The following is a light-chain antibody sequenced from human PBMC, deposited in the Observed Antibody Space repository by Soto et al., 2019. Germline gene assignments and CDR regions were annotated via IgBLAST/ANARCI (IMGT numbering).Light chain of an antibody. CDR2: LNSDGSH. J-gene: IGLJ2*01. Sequence: QLVLTQSPSASASLGASVKLTCTLSSGHSSYAIAWHQQQPEKGARYLMRLNSDGSHSKGDGIPDRFSGSSSGAERYLTISSLQSEDEADYYCQTWGSGIHVVFGGGTKVTVL. V-gene: IGLV4-69*01. CDR1: SGHSSYA. CDR3: QTWGSGIHVV.